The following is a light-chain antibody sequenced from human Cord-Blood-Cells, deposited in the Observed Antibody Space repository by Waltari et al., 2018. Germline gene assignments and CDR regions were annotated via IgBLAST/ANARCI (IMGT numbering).Light chain of an antibody. CDR1: QGISSY. CDR3: QQYYSYPWT. CDR2: AAS. V-gene: IGKV1-8*01. Sequence: AIRMTQSPSSFSASTGDRVTITCRASQGISSYLAWYQQKPGKAPKLLIYAASTLQSGVPSVFGGSGSGTGFTLTISCLQSEDFATYYCQQYYSYPWTFGQGTKVEIK. J-gene: IGKJ1*01.